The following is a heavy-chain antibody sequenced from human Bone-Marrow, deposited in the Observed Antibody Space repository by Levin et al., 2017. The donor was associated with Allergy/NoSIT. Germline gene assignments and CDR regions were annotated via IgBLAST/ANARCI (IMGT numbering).Heavy chain of an antibody. CDR2: INSDGRVT. J-gene: IGHJ5*01. V-gene: IGHV3-74*01. Sequence: GESLKISCAASGFTFSEYVMQWVRQVPGKGLVWVSRINSDGRVTSYADSVKGRFTISRDNAKNTLYLQMNSLRAEDTGVYFCTRDLSWILFDYWGHGSLVTVSS. CDR3: TRDLSWILFDY. CDR1: GFTFSEYV. D-gene: IGHD3-3*01.